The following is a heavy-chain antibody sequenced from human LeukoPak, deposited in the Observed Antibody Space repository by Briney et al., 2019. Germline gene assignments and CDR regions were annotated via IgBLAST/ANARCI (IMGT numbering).Heavy chain of an antibody. D-gene: IGHD2-15*01. V-gene: IGHV3-49*03. CDR2: IRSKAYGRTK. J-gene: IGHJ4*02. Sequence: GGSLRLSCTASGFTFGDYAMSWFRQAPGKGLEWVGFIRSKAYGRTKEYAASVKGRFTISRDNSKSIAYLQMNRLKTEDTAVYYCTRGPPVGGEFDYWGQGTLVTVSS. CDR3: TRGPPVGGEFDY. CDR1: GFTFGDYA.